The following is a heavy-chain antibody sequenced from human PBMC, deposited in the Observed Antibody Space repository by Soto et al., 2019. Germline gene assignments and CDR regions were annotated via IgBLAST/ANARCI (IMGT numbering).Heavy chain of an antibody. V-gene: IGHV3-11*01. Sequence: GECLRLSCAASGFTFSDYYIHWIRRAPGKGLEWISYISGNGEIIQYAASARGRFTISRDNAENSVYLEMDSLRAEDTALYYCARDVDADFRTDFDYWGRGTLVTVSS. CDR2: ISGNGEII. J-gene: IGHJ4*02. CDR1: GFTFSDYY. D-gene: IGHD4-17*01. CDR3: ARDVDADFRTDFDY.